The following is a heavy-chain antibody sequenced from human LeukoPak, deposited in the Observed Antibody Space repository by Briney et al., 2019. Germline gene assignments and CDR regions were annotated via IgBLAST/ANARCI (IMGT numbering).Heavy chain of an antibody. D-gene: IGHD5-18*01. V-gene: IGHV3-21*01. CDR1: GFTFSSYS. Sequence: GGSLRLSCAASGFTFSSYSMNWVRQAPGKGLEWVSSISSSSSYIYYADSVKGRFTISRDNAKNSLYLQMNSLRAEDTAVYYCATAGVTYGMDVWGQGTTVTVSS. CDR3: ATAGVTYGMDV. CDR2: ISSSSSYI. J-gene: IGHJ6*02.